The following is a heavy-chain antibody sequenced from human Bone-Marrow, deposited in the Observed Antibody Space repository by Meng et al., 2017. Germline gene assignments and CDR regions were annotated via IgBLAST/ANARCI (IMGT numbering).Heavy chain of an antibody. Sequence: GGSLRLSCAASGFTFDDYGMSWVRQAPGKGLEWVSGINWNGGSTGYADSVKGRFTISRDNAKNSLYLQMNSLRAEDTAVYYCARGHGSGYPDSDLDYWGQGTLVTVSS. CDR2: INWNGGST. D-gene: IGHD3-22*01. J-gene: IGHJ4*02. V-gene: IGHV3-20*04. CDR1: GFTFDDYG. CDR3: ARGHGSGYPDSDLDY.